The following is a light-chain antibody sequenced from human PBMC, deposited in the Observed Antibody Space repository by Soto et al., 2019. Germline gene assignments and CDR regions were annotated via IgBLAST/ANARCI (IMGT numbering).Light chain of an antibody. Sequence: DIQGAQSPSAVSASVGDRVTVACRATQDISRWLAWYQQKPGKAPKLLIYAASSLQSGVPSRFSGSGSGTDFTFTISSLQPEDVATYYCQHYNSYGTFGQGTKVDIK. CDR2: AAS. J-gene: IGKJ1*01. CDR1: QDISRW. CDR3: QHYNSYGT. V-gene: IGKV1-12*01.